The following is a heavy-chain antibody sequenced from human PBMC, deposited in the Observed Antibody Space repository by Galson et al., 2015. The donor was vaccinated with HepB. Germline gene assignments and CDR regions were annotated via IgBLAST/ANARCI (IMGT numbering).Heavy chain of an antibody. CDR2: ISRGGDTS. V-gene: IGHV3-23*01. D-gene: IGHD2/OR15-2a*01. CDR1: GFTFTSYG. Sequence: LRLSCAACGFTFTSYGMSWVRQAPGKGLECVSAISRGGDTSDYADSVKGRFTVSRDSSTNTLYLQMNGLRADDTAIYYCVRGTTAPDYWGQGTLVTVSS. CDR3: VRGTTAPDY. J-gene: IGHJ4*02.